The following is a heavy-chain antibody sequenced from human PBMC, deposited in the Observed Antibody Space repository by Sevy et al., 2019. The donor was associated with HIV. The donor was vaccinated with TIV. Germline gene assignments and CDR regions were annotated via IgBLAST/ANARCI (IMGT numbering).Heavy chain of an antibody. Sequence: GGYLRLSCVASGFTFSSYSMNCVRQAPGKGLEWVSYISSSSDSSSTLYYADSVKGRFSISRDNAKNSVHLQMTSLRIEDTAVYYCAKPDLSGWYFDFWGHGTPVTVSS. CDR2: ISSSSDSSSTL. V-gene: IGHV3-48*01. CDR3: AKPDLSGWYFDF. J-gene: IGHJ4*01. D-gene: IGHD6-19*01. CDR1: GFTFSSYS.